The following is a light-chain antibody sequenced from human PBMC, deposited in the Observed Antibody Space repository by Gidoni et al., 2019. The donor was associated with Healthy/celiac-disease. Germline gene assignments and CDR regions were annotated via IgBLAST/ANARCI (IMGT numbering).Light chain of an antibody. CDR2: AAS. CDR3: QQLNSYPLT. Sequence: DIQLPQSPSFLSASVGDRVTITGRASQGISSYLAWYQQKPGKAPKLLLYAASTLQSGVPSRFRGSGSGTEFTRTISSLQPEDFATYYCQQLNSYPLTFXGXTKVXIK. CDR1: QGISSY. V-gene: IGKV1-9*01. J-gene: IGKJ4*01.